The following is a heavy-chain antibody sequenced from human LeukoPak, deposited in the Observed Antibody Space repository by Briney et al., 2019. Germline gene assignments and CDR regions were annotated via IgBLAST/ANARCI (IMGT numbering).Heavy chain of an antibody. Sequence: GGSLRLSCAASGFTFSSYAMHWVRQAPGKGLEYVSAISSNGGSTYYANSVKGRFTISRDNSKNTLYLQMGSLRAEDMAVYYCARDWTEMATIFLPWFDPWGQGTLVTVSS. V-gene: IGHV3-64*01. CDR1: GFTFSSYA. CDR3: ARDWTEMATIFLPWFDP. J-gene: IGHJ5*02. D-gene: IGHD5-24*01. CDR2: ISSNGGST.